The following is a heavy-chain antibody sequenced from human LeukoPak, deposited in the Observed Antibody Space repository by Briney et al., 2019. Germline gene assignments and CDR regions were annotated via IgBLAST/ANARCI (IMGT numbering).Heavy chain of an antibody. Sequence: ASVKVSCKASGYTFTGYYMHWVRQAPGQGLEWMGWINPNSGGTNYAQKFQGRVTMTRDTSISTAYMELSRLRSDDTAVYYCARDPKYSSGWYNWFDPWGQGTLVTVSS. CDR1: GYTFTGYY. D-gene: IGHD6-19*01. CDR3: ARDPKYSSGWYNWFDP. J-gene: IGHJ5*02. CDR2: INPNSGGT. V-gene: IGHV1-2*02.